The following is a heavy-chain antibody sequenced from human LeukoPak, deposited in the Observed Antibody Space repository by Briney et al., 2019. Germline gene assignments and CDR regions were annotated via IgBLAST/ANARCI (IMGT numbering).Heavy chain of an antibody. Sequence: PGGSLRLSCAASGFTFSSYGMNWVRQAPGKGLEWISYISSSGSTIYYADSVKGRFTISRDNAKNSLYLQMNSLRAEDTAVYYCSMVRGVPVAFDYWGQGTLVTVSS. D-gene: IGHD3-10*01. CDR1: GFTFSSYG. J-gene: IGHJ4*02. CDR3: SMVRGVPVAFDY. V-gene: IGHV3-48*03. CDR2: ISSSGSTI.